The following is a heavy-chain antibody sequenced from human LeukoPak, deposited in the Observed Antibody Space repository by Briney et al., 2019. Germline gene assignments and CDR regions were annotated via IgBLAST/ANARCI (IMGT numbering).Heavy chain of an antibody. CDR1: GGSFSGYY. D-gene: IGHD3-3*01. V-gene: IGHV4-34*01. Sequence: SETLSLTCAVYGGSFSGYYWSWIRQPPGKGLEWIGEINHSGSTNYNPSLKSRVTISVDTSKNQFSLKLSSVTAADTAVYYCARQTGAGLFILPGGQGTLVTVSS. CDR3: ARQTGAGLFILP. CDR2: INHSGST. J-gene: IGHJ4*02.